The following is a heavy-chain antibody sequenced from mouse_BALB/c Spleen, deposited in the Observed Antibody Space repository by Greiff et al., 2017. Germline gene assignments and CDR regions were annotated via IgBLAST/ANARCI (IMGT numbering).Heavy chain of an antibody. CDR1: GYTFTSYW. Sequence: EVQLQQSGTVLARPGASVKMSCKASGYTFTSYWMHWVKQRPGQGLEWIGAIYPGNSDTSYNQKFKGKAKLTAVTSTSTAYMELSSLTNEDSAVYYCTREGDRLRLPAYWGQGTLVTVSA. CDR3: TREGDRLRLPAY. D-gene: IGHD1-2*01. CDR2: IYPGNSDT. V-gene: IGHV1-5*01. J-gene: IGHJ3*01.